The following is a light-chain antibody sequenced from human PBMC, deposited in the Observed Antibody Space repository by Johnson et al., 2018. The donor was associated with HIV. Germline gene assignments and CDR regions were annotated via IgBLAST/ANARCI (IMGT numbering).Light chain of an antibody. CDR2: DDN. J-gene: IGLJ1*01. V-gene: IGLV1-51*01. CDR1: SSDIGNNY. CDR3: GTWDSSLSAYV. Sequence: QSVLTQPPSVSAAPGQKVIISCSGGSSDIGNNYVSWYQHLPGTAPKLLIYDDNKRPSGIPDRFSGSKSGTSATLGITGLQTGDEADYFCGTWDSSLSAYVVGTGTKVTVL.